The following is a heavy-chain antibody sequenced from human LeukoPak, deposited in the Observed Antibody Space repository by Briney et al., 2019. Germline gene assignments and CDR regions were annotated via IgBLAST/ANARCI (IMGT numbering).Heavy chain of an antibody. CDR1: GGSISSGSYY. CDR2: IYSSGGT. J-gene: IGHJ4*02. CDR3: ARAGGTTVTTDKFDS. V-gene: IGHV4-61*02. Sequence: SETLSLTCTVSGGSISSGSYYWSWIRQPAGKGPEWIGRIYSSGGTNYNPSLKSRVTISADTSENQFSLKLTSVTAADTAVYYCARAGGTTVTTDKFDSWGQGTLVTVSS. D-gene: IGHD4-17*01.